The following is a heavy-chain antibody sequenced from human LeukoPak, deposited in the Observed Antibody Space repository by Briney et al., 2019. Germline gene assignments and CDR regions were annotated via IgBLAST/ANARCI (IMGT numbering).Heavy chain of an antibody. D-gene: IGHD3-22*01. CDR3: ARHLMVVVIDDAFDI. V-gene: IGHV3-7*01. J-gene: IGHJ3*02. Sequence: GGSLRLSCAASGFTFSTYWMTWVRQAPGKGLEWVANIKQDGSEKYYVDSVKGRFTISRDNAKNSLYLQMNSLRAEDTAVYYCARHLMVVVIDDAFDIWGQGTMVTVSS. CDR1: GFTFSTYW. CDR2: IKQDGSEK.